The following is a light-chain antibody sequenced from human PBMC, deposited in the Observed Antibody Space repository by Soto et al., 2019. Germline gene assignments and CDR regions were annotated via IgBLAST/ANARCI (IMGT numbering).Light chain of an antibody. V-gene: IGLV2-14*01. CDR1: SSDVGGYNY. J-gene: IGLJ1*01. Sequence: QSALTQPASVSGSPGQSITISCTGTSSDVGGYNYVSWYQQHPGKAPKLMIYAVSYRPSGVSNRFSGSKSGNTASLTISGLQTEDEADYYCNSYTSSNTLYVLGTGTKVTVL. CDR3: NSYTSSNTLYV. CDR2: AVS.